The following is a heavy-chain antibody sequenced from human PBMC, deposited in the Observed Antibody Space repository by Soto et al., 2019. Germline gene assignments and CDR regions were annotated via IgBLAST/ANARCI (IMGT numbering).Heavy chain of an antibody. CDR3: ARGRAAYYFDY. D-gene: IGHD6-25*01. CDR2: TSGDGRIM. CDR1: GFTFSSCP. Sequence: LRLSCAASGFTFSSCPMHWVRQAPGKGLEHVSSTSGDGRIMYYLDSVKGRFTISRDNSKNTLYLQMGSLRTEDMAVYYCARGRAAYYFDYWGQGALVTVSS. J-gene: IGHJ4*02. V-gene: IGHV3-64*02.